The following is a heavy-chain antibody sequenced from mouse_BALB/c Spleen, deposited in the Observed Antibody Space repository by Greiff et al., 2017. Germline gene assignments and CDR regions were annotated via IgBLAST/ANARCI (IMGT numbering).Heavy chain of an antibody. D-gene: IGHD2-1*01. Sequence: DLVKPGASVKLSCKASGYTFNSYWINWIKQRPGQGLEWIGRIAPGSGSTYYNEMFKGKATLTVDTSSSTAYIQLSSLSSEDSAVYFCAKVYYGNPYWYFDVWGAGTTVTVSS. CDR3: AKVYYGNPYWYFDV. J-gene: IGHJ1*01. CDR1: GYTFNSYW. CDR2: IAPGSGST. V-gene: IGHV1S41*01.